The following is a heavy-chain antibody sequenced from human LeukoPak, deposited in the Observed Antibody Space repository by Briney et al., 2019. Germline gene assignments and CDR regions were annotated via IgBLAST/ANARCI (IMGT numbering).Heavy chain of an antibody. V-gene: IGHV3-30*02. J-gene: IGHJ4*02. Sequence: SGGSLRPSCAASGFTCISYGMHWVRQAPGKGVEWVAFIRYDGSNKYYADSVKGRFTISRDNSKNTLYLQMNSLRAEDTAVYYCAKAISIDSSGYYFDYWGQGTLVTVSS. CDR3: AKAISIDSSGYYFDY. CDR2: IRYDGSNK. D-gene: IGHD3-22*01. CDR1: GFTCISYG.